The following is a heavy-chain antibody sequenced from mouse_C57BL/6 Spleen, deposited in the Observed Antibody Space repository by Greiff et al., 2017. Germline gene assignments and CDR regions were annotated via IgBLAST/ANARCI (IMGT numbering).Heavy chain of an antibody. Sequence: EVMLVESGGGLVQPKGSLKLSCAASGFSFNTYAMNWVRQAPGTGLEWVARIRSKSNNYATYYADSVKDRFTISRDDSESMLYLQMNNLKTEDTAMYYCVRLAMDYWGQGTSVTVSS. CDR1: GFSFNTYA. CDR3: VRLAMDY. J-gene: IGHJ4*01. V-gene: IGHV10-1*01. CDR2: IRSKSNNYAT.